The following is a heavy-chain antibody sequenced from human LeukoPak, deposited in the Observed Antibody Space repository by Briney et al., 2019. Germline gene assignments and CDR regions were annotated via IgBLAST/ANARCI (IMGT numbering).Heavy chain of an antibody. D-gene: IGHD6-13*01. CDR1: GDSISSGGYY. Sequence: PSETLSLTCTVSGDSISSGGYYWSWIRQPPGKGLEWIGYISHSGSTFYNPSLKSRVTISVDTSKNQFSLKLSSVTAADTAVYYCARFMAAAGVDYWGQGTLVTVSS. J-gene: IGHJ4*02. V-gene: IGHV4-30-2*01. CDR2: ISHSGST. CDR3: ARFMAAAGVDY.